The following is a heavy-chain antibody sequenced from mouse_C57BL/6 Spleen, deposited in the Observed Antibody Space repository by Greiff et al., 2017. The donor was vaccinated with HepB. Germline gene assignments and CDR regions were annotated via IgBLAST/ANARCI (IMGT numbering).Heavy chain of an antibody. Sequence: QVQLQQPGAELVKPGASVKLSCKASGYTFTSYWMHWVKQRPGQGLEWIGMIHPNSGSTNYNEKFKSKATLTVDKSSSTAYMQLSSLTSEDSAVYYWARASITTVVAGAWFAYWGQGTLVTVSA. CDR1: GYTFTSYW. J-gene: IGHJ3*01. V-gene: IGHV1-64*01. CDR2: IHPNSGST. CDR3: ARASITTVVAGAWFAY. D-gene: IGHD1-1*01.